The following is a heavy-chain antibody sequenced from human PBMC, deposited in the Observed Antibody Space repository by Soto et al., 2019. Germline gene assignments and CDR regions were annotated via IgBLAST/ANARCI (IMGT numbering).Heavy chain of an antibody. CDR2: ITASGSST. CDR3: AKGIHGNSFLFEY. D-gene: IGHD6-6*01. CDR1: GFTFSSNA. J-gene: IGHJ4*02. V-gene: IGHV3-23*01. Sequence: EVQLLESGGDLVQPGGSLRLSCAVSGFTFSSNAINWPRQAPGKGLEWVSSITASGSSTFYANSVKGRCTISRENSKNTLYLQMNSLRAEDTAVYYCAKGIHGNSFLFEYWGQGTLVTVSS.